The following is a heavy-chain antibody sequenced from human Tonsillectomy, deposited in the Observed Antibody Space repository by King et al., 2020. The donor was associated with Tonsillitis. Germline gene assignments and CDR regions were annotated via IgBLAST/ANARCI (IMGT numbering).Heavy chain of an antibody. Sequence: VQLVESGGGVVRPGGSLRLSCAASGFTFDDYGMTWVRHAPGKGLEWISGINWNGGSTGYADSVKGRFTISRDNAKNSLYLQMHILRAEDTALYYCARYRITMVRGVIIVIPGDYWGQGTLVTVSS. CDR1: GFTFDDYG. CDR3: ARYRITMVRGVIIVIPGDY. CDR2: INWNGGST. J-gene: IGHJ4*02. D-gene: IGHD3-10*01. V-gene: IGHV3-20*04.